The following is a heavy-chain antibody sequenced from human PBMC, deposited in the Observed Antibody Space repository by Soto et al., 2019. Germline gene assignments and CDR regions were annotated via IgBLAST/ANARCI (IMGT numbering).Heavy chain of an antibody. D-gene: IGHD3-3*01. J-gene: IGHJ5*02. CDR1: GGTFSSYA. CDR3: ARGLRFWGDYYWFDP. V-gene: IGHV1-69*06. CDR2: ISPIFGTA. Sequence: QVQLVQSGAEVKKPGSSVKVSCKASGGTFSSYAISWVRQAPGQGLDWMGVISPIFGTANYAQKFQGRVTITADKSTSTAYMELSSLRSEDTAVYYCARGLRFWGDYYWFDPWGQGTLVTVSS.